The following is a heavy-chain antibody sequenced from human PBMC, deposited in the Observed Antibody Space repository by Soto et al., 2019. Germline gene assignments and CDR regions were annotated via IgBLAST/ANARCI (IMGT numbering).Heavy chain of an antibody. J-gene: IGHJ3*02. CDR3: ARIEMATISTAAFDI. D-gene: IGHD5-12*01. CDR1: GYSFTSYW. V-gene: IGHV5-51*01. CDR2: IYPGDSDT. Sequence: GESLKISCKGSGYSFTSYWIGRVRQMPGKGLEWMGIIYPGDSDTRYSPSFQGQVTISADKSISTAYLQWSSLKASDTAMYYCARIEMATISTAAFDIWGQGTMVTVSS.